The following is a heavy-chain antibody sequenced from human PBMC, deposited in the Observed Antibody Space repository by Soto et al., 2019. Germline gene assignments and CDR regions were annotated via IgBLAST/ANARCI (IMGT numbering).Heavy chain of an antibody. D-gene: IGHD3-22*01. Sequence: SETLSLTCTVSGGSISSYYWSWIRQPPGKGLEWIGYIYYSGSTNYNPSLKSRVTISVDTSKNQFSLKLSSVTAADTAVYYGARGLILDYYDSSGYYIRVPTVFDYWGQGTLVTVSS. CDR3: ARGLILDYYDSSGYYIRVPTVFDY. J-gene: IGHJ4*02. CDR1: GGSISSYY. CDR2: IYYSGST. V-gene: IGHV4-59*01.